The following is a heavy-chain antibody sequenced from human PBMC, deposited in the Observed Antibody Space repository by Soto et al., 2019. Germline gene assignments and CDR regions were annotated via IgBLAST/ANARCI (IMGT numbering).Heavy chain of an antibody. Sequence: GGSLRLSCAASGFTFSSYAMHWVRQAPGKGLEWVAVISYDGSNKYYADSVKGRFTISRDNSKNTLYLQMNSLRAEDTAVYYCASSQIVVVVAATRGYYGMDVWGQGTTVTVSS. V-gene: IGHV3-30-3*01. D-gene: IGHD2-15*01. J-gene: IGHJ6*02. CDR2: ISYDGSNK. CDR3: ASSQIVVVVAATRGYYGMDV. CDR1: GFTFSSYA.